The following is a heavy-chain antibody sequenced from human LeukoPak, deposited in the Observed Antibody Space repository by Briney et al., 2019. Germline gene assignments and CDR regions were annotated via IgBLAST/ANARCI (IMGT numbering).Heavy chain of an antibody. CDR2: IDRSGGST. CDR3: AKAHNFDY. J-gene: IGHJ4*02. CDR1: GFTFSSDA. V-gene: IGHV3-23*01. Sequence: PGGSLRLSCAASGFTFSSDAMSWVRQAPGKGLEWVSVIDRSGGSTWYADSVKGRFTISRDNSEHTLYLQRNSLSAEDTAVYYCAKAHNFDYWGQGNLVTVSS.